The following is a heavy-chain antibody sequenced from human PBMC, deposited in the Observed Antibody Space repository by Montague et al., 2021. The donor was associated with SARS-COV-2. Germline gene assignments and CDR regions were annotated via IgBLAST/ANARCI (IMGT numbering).Heavy chain of an antibody. J-gene: IGHJ5*02. V-gene: IGHV3-53*01. CDR1: GFPVSSNN. D-gene: IGHD6-19*01. CDR2: INTGGNT. Sequence: SLRLSCAASGFPVSSNNMHWVRQAPGKGLEWVSAINTGGNTHYADSVKGRSIISRDQSKNTLELQMNSLRAEDTAVYYCAREANRRYSSTAWFDPWGQGTLVTVSP. CDR3: AREANRRYSSTAWFDP.